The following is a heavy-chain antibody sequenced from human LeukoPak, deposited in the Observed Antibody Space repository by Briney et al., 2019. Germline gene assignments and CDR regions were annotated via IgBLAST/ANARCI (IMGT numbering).Heavy chain of an antibody. J-gene: IGHJ3*02. D-gene: IGHD3-22*01. V-gene: IGHV4-59*08. CDR3: ARHTTYYYDSSGYYSDAFDI. CDR2: IYYSGST. Sequence: SETLSLTCTVSGGSISSYYWSWIRQPPGKGLEWIGYIYYSGSTNYNPSLKSQVTISVDTSKNQFSLKLSSVTAADTAVYYCARHTTYYYDSSGYYSDAFDIWGQGTMVTVSS. CDR1: GGSISSYY.